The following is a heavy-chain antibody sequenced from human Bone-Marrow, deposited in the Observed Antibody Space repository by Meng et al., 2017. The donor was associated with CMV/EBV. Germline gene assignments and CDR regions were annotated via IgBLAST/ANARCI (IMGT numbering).Heavy chain of an antibody. D-gene: IGHD6-19*01. J-gene: IGHJ4*02. CDR2: INPNTDT. CDR3: ARSSGWSRFDY. CDR1: GSPPTDYY. Sequence: QVELWQSGSEVTNPGPVLKVPRKPSGSPPTDYYRHGVRQAPGQWLEWMGWINPNTDTNYAQNFQGRVTMTRDMSINTAYMELSRLTSGDTAVYYCARSSGWSRFDYWGQGTLVTVSS. V-gene: IGHV1-2*02.